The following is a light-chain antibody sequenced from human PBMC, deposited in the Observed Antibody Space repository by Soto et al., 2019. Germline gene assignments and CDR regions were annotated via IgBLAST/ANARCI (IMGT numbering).Light chain of an antibody. CDR1: QAVNTR. CDR2: LAS. J-gene: IGKJ1*01. V-gene: IGKV3D-15*01. Sequence: EIVLTQSPATLSSFPGDRVTLSCRASQAVNTRLAWYQHKPGQAPRLLIYLASNRAAGVPARFSGSGSGTDFTLTISSLQSEDFAVYYCQQYNNWPPWTFGQGTKVDIK. CDR3: QQYNNWPPWT.